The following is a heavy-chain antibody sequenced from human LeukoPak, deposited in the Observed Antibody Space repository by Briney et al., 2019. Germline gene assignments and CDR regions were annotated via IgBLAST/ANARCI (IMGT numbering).Heavy chain of an antibody. Sequence: GGSLRLYCAASGFTFSSYNMNWVRQAPGKGREWVSSITSSSTYIYYADSVKGRFTISRDNAKNSVYLQMNSLRAEDTAVYYCARPNDYSTYGPFDYWGQGTLVTVSS. CDR1: GFTFSSYN. CDR2: ITSSSTYI. D-gene: IGHD4-11*01. J-gene: IGHJ4*02. V-gene: IGHV3-21*01. CDR3: ARPNDYSTYGPFDY.